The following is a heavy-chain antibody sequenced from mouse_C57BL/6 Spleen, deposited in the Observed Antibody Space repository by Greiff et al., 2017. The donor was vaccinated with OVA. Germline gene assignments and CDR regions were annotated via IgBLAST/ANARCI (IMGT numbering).Heavy chain of an antibody. CDR2: INPNNGGT. D-gene: IGHD1-1*01. Sequence: EVQGVESGPELVKPGASVKMSCKASGYTFTDYNMHWVKQSHGKSLEWIGYINPNNGGTSYNQKFKGKATLTVNKSSSTAYMELRSLTSEDSAVYYCARRPYYYGSSYGAMDYWGQGTSVTVSS. CDR3: ARRPYYYGSSYGAMDY. J-gene: IGHJ4*01. CDR1: GYTFTDYN. V-gene: IGHV1-22*01.